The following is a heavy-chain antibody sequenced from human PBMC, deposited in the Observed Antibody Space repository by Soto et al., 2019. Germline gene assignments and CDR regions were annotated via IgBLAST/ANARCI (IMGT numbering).Heavy chain of an antibody. CDR1: GFKFSTYS. V-gene: IGHV3-13*05. CDR2: IGAADDP. D-gene: IGHD2-2*01. J-gene: IGHJ6*02. CDR3: ARAFSGQLPRRADYYYAMDV. Sequence: ADSLTLWERAAGFKFSTYSMDWRRPAKGKGLGWVSAIGAADDPYYSGSVKGRFTISRENAKSSLSLQMNSLRVGDTAVYYCARAFSGQLPRRADYYYAMDVWGPGTTVAVSS.